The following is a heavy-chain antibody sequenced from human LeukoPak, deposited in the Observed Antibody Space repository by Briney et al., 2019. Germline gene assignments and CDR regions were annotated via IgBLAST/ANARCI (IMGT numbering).Heavy chain of an antibody. CDR3: AREGPYCSSTSCYLEGMDV. J-gene: IGHJ6*04. Sequence: SETLSLTCAVDGGSFSGYYWSWIRQPPGEGLEWIGEINHSGSTNYNPSLKSRVTISVDTSKNQFSLKLSSVTAADTAVYYCAREGPYCSSTSCYLEGMDVWGKGTTVTVSS. CDR1: GGSFSGYY. CDR2: INHSGST. D-gene: IGHD2-2*01. V-gene: IGHV4-34*01.